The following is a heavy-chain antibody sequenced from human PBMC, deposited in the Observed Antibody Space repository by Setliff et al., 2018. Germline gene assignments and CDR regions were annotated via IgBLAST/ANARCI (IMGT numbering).Heavy chain of an antibody. D-gene: IGHD4-4*01. Sequence: SVKVSCKASGYRFTTYGISWVRLAPGQGLEWMGRVIPLFGTTNYAQKFQDRVAISADESTSTAYMELRSLRSEDTAIYYCARDTHINYNNPQVGWFDPWGQGTQVTVSS. J-gene: IGHJ5*02. CDR2: VIPLFGTT. CDR3: ARDTHINYNNPQVGWFDP. V-gene: IGHV1-69*13. CDR1: GYRFTTYG.